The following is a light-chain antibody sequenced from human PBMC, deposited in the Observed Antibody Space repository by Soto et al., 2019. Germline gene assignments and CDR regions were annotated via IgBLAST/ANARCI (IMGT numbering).Light chain of an antibody. CDR3: CSYAASAI. Sequence: ALTQPRSVSGSPGQSVTISCTGTSSDVGGYNYVSWYQQHPGKAPKLMIYDVTKRPSGVPDRFSGSKSGNTASLTISGLQAEDEADYFCCSYAASAIFGGGTKLTVL. CDR2: DVT. V-gene: IGLV2-11*01. J-gene: IGLJ2*01. CDR1: SSDVGGYNY.